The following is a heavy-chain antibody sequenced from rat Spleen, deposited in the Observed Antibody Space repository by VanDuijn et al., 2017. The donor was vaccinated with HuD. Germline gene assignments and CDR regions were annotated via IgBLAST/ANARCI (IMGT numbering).Heavy chain of an antibody. CDR3: ARSDGTHYYLPFIY. V-gene: IGHV3-3*01. Sequence: QLQESGPGLVKPSQSLSLTCSVTVYSITSSYRWNWIRKFPGNKLEWRGYINSAGNTLYNPSLKSRISITRDTSKNQFFLQVNSVTTEDTATYYCARSDGTHYYLPFIYWGQGALVTVSS. J-gene: IGHJ3*01. D-gene: IGHD1-12*02. CDR1: VYSITSSYR. CDR2: INSAGNT.